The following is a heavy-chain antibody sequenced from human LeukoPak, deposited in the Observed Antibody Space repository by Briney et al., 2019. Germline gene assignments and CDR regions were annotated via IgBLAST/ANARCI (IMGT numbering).Heavy chain of an antibody. J-gene: IGHJ5*02. D-gene: IGHD6-6*01. CDR2: ISGSGGST. CDR1: GFTFRGYP. V-gene: IGHV3-23*01. Sequence: GGSLRLSCVVSGFTFRGYPLSWVRQAPGKGLEWVSAISGSGGSTYYADSVKGRFTISRDNSKNTLYLQMNSLRAEDTAVYYCAKDRSSYGWFDPWGQGTLVTVSS. CDR3: AKDRSSYGWFDP.